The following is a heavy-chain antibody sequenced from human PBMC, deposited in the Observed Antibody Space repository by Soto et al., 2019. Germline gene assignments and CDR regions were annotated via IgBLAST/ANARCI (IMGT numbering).Heavy chain of an antibody. CDR2: MDPNTGNT. CDR3: ATIMGPKRLAVAGFYYYGMDV. J-gene: IGHJ6*02. V-gene: IGHV1-8*01. D-gene: IGHD6-19*01. Sequence: ASVKVSCKASGYTFTNFDVNWVRQAPGQGLEWMGRMDPNTGNTGCAQKFQGRVTMTEDTSTDTAYMELSSLRSEDTAVYYCATIMGPKRLAVAGFYYYGMDVWGQGTTVTVSS. CDR1: GYTFTNFD.